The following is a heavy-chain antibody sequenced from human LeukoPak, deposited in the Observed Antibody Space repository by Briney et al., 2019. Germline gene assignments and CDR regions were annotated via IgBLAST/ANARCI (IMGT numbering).Heavy chain of an antibody. CDR1: GGSISSGSYY. D-gene: IGHD5-24*01. J-gene: IGHJ4*02. Sequence: SQTLSLTCTVSGGSISSGSYYWSWIRQPAGKGLEWIGRIYTSGSTNYNPSLKSRVTISVDTSKNQFSLKLGSVTAADTAVYYCARDGLEMATFYFDYWGQGTLVTVSS. V-gene: IGHV4-61*02. CDR3: ARDGLEMATFYFDY. CDR2: IYTSGST.